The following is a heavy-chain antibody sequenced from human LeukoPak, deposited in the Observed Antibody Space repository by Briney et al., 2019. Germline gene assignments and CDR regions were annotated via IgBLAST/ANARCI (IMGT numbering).Heavy chain of an antibody. J-gene: IGHJ6*02. D-gene: IGHD6-19*01. CDR1: GFTFSSYG. V-gene: IGHV3-30*03. CDR3: ARDQATYSSGWSLGMDV. Sequence: GGSLRLSCAASGFTFSSYGMHWVRQAPGKGLEWVAVILYDGSNKYYADSVKGRFTISRDNSKNTLYLQLNSLRAEDTAVYYCARDQATYSSGWSLGMDVWGQGTTVTVSS. CDR2: ILYDGSNK.